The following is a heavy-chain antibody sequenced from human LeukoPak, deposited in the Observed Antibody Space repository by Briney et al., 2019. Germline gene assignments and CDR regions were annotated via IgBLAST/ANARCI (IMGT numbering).Heavy chain of an antibody. V-gene: IGHV3-23*01. CDR1: GFTFSNYA. Sequence: GGSLRLSCEASGFTFSNYAMSWVRQAPGKGLEWVSGISPSGGITYYTDSVKGRFTISRDNSKNTQSLQMNSLRAEDTAVYYCARAASAFDIWGQGTMVTVSS. CDR3: ARAASAFDI. J-gene: IGHJ3*02. CDR2: ISPSGGIT.